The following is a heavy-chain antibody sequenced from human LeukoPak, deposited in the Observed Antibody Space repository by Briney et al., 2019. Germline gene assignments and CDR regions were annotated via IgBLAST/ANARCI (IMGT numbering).Heavy chain of an antibody. CDR2: IYYSGCT. CDR3: ASPKGRGGAFDI. V-gene: IGHV4-59*08. CDR1: GGSISSYY. J-gene: IGHJ3*02. Sequence: SETLSLTCTVSGGSISSYYWSWIRQPPGKGLEWIGYIYYSGCTNYNPSLKSRVTISVDTSKNQFSLKLSSVTAADTAVYYCASPKGRGGAFDIWGQGTMVTVSS.